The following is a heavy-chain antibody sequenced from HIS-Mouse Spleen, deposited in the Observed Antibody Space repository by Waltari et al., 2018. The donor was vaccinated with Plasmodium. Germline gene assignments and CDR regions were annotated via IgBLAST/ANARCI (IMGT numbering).Heavy chain of an antibody. D-gene: IGHD7-27*01. Sequence: QVQLQESGPGLVKPSQTLSLTCTVSGGSISSGGYYWSWIRQHPGKGLEWIGYIYSSGSTYYNPSLKSRVTIAVDTSKNQFSLKLSSVTAADTAVYYCARVSPPANWGALNAFDIWGQGTMVTVSS. CDR3: ARVSPPANWGALNAFDI. V-gene: IGHV4-31*03. CDR1: GGSISSGGYY. J-gene: IGHJ3*02. CDR2: IYSSGST.